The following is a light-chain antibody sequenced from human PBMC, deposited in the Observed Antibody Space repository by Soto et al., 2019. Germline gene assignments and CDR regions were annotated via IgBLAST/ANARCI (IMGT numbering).Light chain of an antibody. V-gene: IGLV2-23*01. J-gene: IGLJ1*01. CDR3: CSYAGSRTYV. Sequence: QSVLTQPASVSGSPGQSITISCTGTSSDVGSYYLVSWCQQHPGKAPKLMIYEGSKRPSGVSNRFSGSKSGNTASLTISGLQAEDEADYYCCSYAGSRTYVFGTGTKVTVL. CDR1: SSDVGSYYL. CDR2: EGS.